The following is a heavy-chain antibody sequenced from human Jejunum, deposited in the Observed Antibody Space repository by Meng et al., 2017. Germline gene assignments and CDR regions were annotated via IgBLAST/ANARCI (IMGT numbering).Heavy chain of an antibody. CDR1: GFSFSNYA. Sequence: GESLKISCVASGFSFSNYAMRWVRQAPGKGQEWVSCISGIGDNIYYADSVKGRFTISRDNSKNTLYLQMNSLRADDTAVYYCAKYKHSTSLIHFDYWGQGALVTVAS. J-gene: IGHJ4*02. CDR2: ISGIGDNI. CDR3: AKYKHSTSLIHFDY. V-gene: IGHV3-23*01. D-gene: IGHD6-13*01.